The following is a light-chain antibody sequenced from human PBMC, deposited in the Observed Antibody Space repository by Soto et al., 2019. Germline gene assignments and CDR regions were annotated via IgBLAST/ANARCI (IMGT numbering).Light chain of an antibody. CDR3: CSYAGSYTFA. V-gene: IGLV2-11*01. CDR2: DVT. CDR1: SSDVGVYNY. Sequence: QSVLTQPRSVSGSPGQSVTISCTGTSSDVGVYNYVSWYQQHPGKAPKLMIYDVTKRPSGVPDRFSGSKSANTASLTISGLQAEDEADYYCCSYAGSYTFAFGTGTRSPS. J-gene: IGLJ1*01.